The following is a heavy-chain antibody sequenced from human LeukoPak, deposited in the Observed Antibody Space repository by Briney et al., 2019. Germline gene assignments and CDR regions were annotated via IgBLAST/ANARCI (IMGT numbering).Heavy chain of an antibody. CDR3: ARVWITMVRGAPGY. D-gene: IGHD3-10*01. CDR2: ISSSSSYI. V-gene: IGHV3-21*01. CDR1: GFTFSSYS. J-gene: IGHJ4*02. Sequence: GGSLRLSCSASGFTFSSYSMNWVRQAPGKGLEWVSSISSSSSYIYYADSVKGRFTISRDNAKNSLYLQMNSLRAEDTAVYYCARVWITMVRGAPGYWGQGTLVTVSS.